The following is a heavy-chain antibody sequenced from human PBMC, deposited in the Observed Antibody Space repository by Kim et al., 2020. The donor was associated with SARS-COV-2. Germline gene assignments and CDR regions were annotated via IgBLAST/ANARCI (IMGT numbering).Heavy chain of an antibody. D-gene: IGHD3-10*01. J-gene: IGHJ6*02. V-gene: IGHV3-33*01. CDR3: ARGGFGEESGMDV. Sequence: YEGSGKGRFTISRDKDKNALYLQMNSLRAEDTAVYYCARGGFGEESGMDVWGQGTTVTVSS.